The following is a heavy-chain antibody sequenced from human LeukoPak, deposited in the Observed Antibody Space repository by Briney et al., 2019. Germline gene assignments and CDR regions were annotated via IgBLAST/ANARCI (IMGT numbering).Heavy chain of an antibody. D-gene: IGHD4-17*01. Sequence: GRSLRLSCAASGFTFSSYGMHWVRQAPGKGLEWVSSISSSSSYIYYADSVKGRFTISRDNAKNSLYLQMNSLRAEDTAVYYCARRDYGDYVEDYYYGMDVWGQGTTVTVSS. CDR2: ISSSSSYI. J-gene: IGHJ6*02. CDR3: ARRDYGDYVEDYYYGMDV. V-gene: IGHV3-21*01. CDR1: GFTFSSYG.